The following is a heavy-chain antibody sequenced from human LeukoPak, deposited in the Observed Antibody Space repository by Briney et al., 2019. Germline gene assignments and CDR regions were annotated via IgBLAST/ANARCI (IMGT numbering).Heavy chain of an antibody. CDR1: GGSFSGYY. CDR3: AKSNGYGLVDI. V-gene: IGHV4-34*12. D-gene: IGHD3-10*01. Sequence: SETLSLTCAVYGGSFSGYYWGWIRQPPGKGLEWIGNIFYSGSTYYSPSLKSRVTISLDTSRNQLSLKLTSVTAADTAVYYCAKSNGYGLVDIWGQGTMVTVSS. CDR2: IFYSGST. J-gene: IGHJ3*02.